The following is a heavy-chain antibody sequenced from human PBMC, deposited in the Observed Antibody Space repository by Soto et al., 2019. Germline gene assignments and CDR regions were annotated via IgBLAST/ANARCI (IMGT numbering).Heavy chain of an antibody. J-gene: IGHJ4*02. CDR2: ISNDGSHK. CDR1: GFTFSTCG. D-gene: IGHD4-4*01. V-gene: IGHV3-30*18. CDR3: AKDVKAYNSYGGSYDY. Sequence: QVQLVESGGGVVQPGMSLRLSCAASGFTFSTCGIHWVRQAPGKGLEWVAVISNDGSHKYYGDSVKGRFTISRDNSKNTVYLQMNSLRPEDAAVYYCAKDVKAYNSYGGSYDYWGQGTLVTVSS.